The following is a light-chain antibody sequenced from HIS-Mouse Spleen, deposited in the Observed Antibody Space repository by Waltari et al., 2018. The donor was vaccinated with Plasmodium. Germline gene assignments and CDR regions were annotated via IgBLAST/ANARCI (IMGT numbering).Light chain of an antibody. Sequence: DLVMTQSPDSLAVSLGERATINCKSSQSVLYSCNNKNYLAWYQQKPGQPPKLLIYWASTRESGVPDRFSGSGSGTDFTLTISSLQAEDVAVYYCQQYYSTPWTFGQGTKVEIK. CDR1: QSVLYSCNNKNY. CDR3: QQYYSTPWT. V-gene: IGKV4-1*01. J-gene: IGKJ1*01. CDR2: WAS.